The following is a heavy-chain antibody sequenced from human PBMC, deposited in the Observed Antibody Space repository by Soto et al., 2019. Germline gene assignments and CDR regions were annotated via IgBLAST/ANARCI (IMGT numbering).Heavy chain of an antibody. CDR3: ARGSCGSTGCSSDY. Sequence: QVQLVQSGAEVKKPGASVKVSCKASGYTFTSYDINWVRQATGQGLEWMGWMNPNSGNTGYAQKWQGGVTMPRNTSMCTGWMGCSSLSSDYTAVWCCARGSCGSTGCSSDYCGQRTLVPVSS. D-gene: IGHD2-2*01. V-gene: IGHV1-8*01. CDR1: GYTFTSYD. J-gene: IGHJ4*03. CDR2: MNPNSGNT.